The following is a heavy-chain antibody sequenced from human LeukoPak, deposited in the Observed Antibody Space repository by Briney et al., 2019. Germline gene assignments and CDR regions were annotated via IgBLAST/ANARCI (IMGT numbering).Heavy chain of an antibody. D-gene: IGHD6-13*01. CDR2: IYYSGST. CDR1: GGSIYSRSYY. CDR3: ARHLRPDSSSWSWYFDL. V-gene: IGHV4-39*01. J-gene: IGHJ2*01. Sequence: SETLSLTCTVSGGSIYSRSYYWGWVRQPPGKGLEWIGSIYYSGSTNYNPSLKSRVTISVDTSKNQFSLKLSSVTAADTAVYYCARHLRPDSSSWSWYFDLWGRGTLVTVSS.